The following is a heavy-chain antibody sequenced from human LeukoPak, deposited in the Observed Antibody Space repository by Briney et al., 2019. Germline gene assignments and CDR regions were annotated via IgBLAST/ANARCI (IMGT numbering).Heavy chain of an antibody. D-gene: IGHD6-13*01. V-gene: IGHV1-8*01. J-gene: IGHJ4*02. CDR1: GYTFTSYD. CDR3: ARGNEAADFDY. Sequence: ASVKVSCKASGYTFTSYDINWVRQATGQGLEWMGWMNPNSGSTGYAQKFQGRVTITADESTSTAYMELSSLRSEDTAVYYCARGNEAADFDYWGQGTLVTVSS. CDR2: MNPNSGST.